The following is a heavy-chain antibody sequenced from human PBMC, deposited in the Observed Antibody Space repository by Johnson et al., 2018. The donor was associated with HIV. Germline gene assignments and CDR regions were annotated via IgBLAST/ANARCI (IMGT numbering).Heavy chain of an antibody. CDR2: ITWDGGST. Sequence: QVQLVESGGGVVQPGRSLRLSCAASGFTFSSYGIYWVRQAPGKGLEWVSLITWDGGSTFYADSVKGRFTISRDKSKDSLYLQMNSLRAEDTAVYYCARLRGAFDIWGQGTMVTVSS. V-gene: IGHV3-NL1*01. J-gene: IGHJ3*02. CDR1: GFTFSSYG. CDR3: ARLRGAFDI.